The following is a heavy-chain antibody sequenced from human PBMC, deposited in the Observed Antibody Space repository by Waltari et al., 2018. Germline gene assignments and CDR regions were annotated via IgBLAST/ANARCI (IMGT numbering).Heavy chain of an antibody. D-gene: IGHD6-19*01. CDR3: ARSIAVADDY. CDR2: ISSSSSYR. J-gene: IGHJ4*02. V-gene: IGHV3-21*01. Sequence: EVQLVESGGGLVKPGGSLRLSCAASGFTFSSYSMNWVRQAPGQGLEWVSSISSSSSYRYYADSVKGRFTSSRDNAKNSLYLQMNSLRAEDTAVYYCARSIAVADDYWGQGTLVTVSS. CDR1: GFTFSSYS.